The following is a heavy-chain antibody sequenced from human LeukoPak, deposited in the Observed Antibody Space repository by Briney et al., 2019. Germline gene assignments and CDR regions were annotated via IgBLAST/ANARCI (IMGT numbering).Heavy chain of an antibody. V-gene: IGHV4-39*01. D-gene: IGHD3-3*01. J-gene: IGHJ4*02. CDR2: IYYSGST. CDR1: GGSTSSSSYY. Sequence: SETLSLTCTVSGGSTSSSSYYWGWIRQPPGKGLEWIGNIYYSGSTYYNPSLKSRVTISVDTSKNQFSLKLSSVTAADTAVYYCASNPGVLRFLEWYFDYWGQGTLVTVSS. CDR3: ASNPGVLRFLEWYFDY.